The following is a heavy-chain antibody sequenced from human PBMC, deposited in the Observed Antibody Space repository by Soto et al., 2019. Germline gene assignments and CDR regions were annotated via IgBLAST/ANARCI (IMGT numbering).Heavy chain of an antibody. CDR1: GGSLSDCY. CDR3: ASGRTAIPTRWFDS. Sequence: PADTLSLTCAVIGGSLSDCYWCWVRQSPEKGLEWIGEITNIGSTYYNPSLKSRVTIAGDTTKNQFSLEVRSVTAADTAVYFCASGRTAIPTRWFDSWGQGTLVTVSS. D-gene: IGHD1-1*01. V-gene: IGHV4-34*01. CDR2: ITNIGST. J-gene: IGHJ5*01.